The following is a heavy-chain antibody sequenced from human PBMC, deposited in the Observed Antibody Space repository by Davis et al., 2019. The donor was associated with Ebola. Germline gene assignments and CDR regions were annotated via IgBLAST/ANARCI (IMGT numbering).Heavy chain of an antibody. V-gene: IGHV3-21*06. Sequence: PGGSLRLSCGASGFTFSDHSMHWVRQAPGKGLEWVASISSSGRHIFHADSVNGRFTISRDNAKNSQSLQMNRLRVEDTAVYYCAKGAVSGDYLWADYWGQGTLVTVS. D-gene: IGHD4-17*01. CDR2: ISSSGRHI. CDR3: AKGAVSGDYLWADY. CDR1: GFTFSDHS. J-gene: IGHJ4*02.